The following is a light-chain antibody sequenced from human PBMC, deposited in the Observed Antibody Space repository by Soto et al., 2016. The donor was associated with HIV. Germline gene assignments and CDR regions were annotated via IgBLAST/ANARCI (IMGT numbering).Light chain of an antibody. CDR1: QSISGY. V-gene: IGKV1-33*01. CDR3: QQYDNLPVT. J-gene: IGKJ5*01. Sequence: DIQMTQSPSSLSASVGDRVTITCRTSQSISGYLNWYQQKPGKAPKLLIYAASSLQSGVPSRFSGSGSGTDFTFTISSLQPEDIATYYCQQYDNLPVTFGQGTRLEI. CDR2: AAS.